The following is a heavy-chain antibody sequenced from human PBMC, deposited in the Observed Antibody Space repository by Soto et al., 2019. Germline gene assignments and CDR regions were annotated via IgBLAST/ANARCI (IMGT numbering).Heavy chain of an antibody. CDR3: ARDPQRYYYDSSGYYPPGY. J-gene: IGHJ4*02. CDR2: IWYDGSNK. V-gene: IGHV3-33*01. D-gene: IGHD3-22*01. Sequence: QVQLAESGGGVVQPGRSLRLSCAASGFTFSSYGMHWVRQAPGKGLEWVAVIWYDGSNKYYADSVKGRFTISRDNSKNTLYLQMNSLRAEDTAVYYCARDPQRYYYDSSGYYPPGYWGQGTLVTVSS. CDR1: GFTFSSYG.